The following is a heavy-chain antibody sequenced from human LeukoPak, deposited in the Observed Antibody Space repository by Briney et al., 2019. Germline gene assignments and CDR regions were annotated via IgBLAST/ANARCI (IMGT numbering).Heavy chain of an antibody. Sequence: GGSLRLSCAASGFTFSSYAMSWVRQAPGKGLEWVSAMSGSGGSTYYADSVKGRFTISRDNSKNTLYLQMNSLRAEDTAVYYCANDSAAYGSGRYNWFDPWGQGTLVTVSS. V-gene: IGHV3-23*01. CDR1: GFTFSSYA. CDR2: MSGSGGST. CDR3: ANDSAAYGSGRYNWFDP. J-gene: IGHJ5*02. D-gene: IGHD3-10*01.